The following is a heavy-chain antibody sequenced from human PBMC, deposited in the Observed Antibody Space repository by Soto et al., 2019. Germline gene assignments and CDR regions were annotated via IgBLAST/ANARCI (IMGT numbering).Heavy chain of an antibody. CDR2: IYYSGST. CDR1: GGSISSGDYY. D-gene: IGHD3-10*01. J-gene: IGHJ4*02. CDR3: ARVSVHYYGSGSYYLFDY. V-gene: IGHV4-30-4*01. Sequence: ASETLSLTCTVSGGSISSGDYYGSWIRQPPGKGLEWIGYIYYSGSTYYNPSLKSRVTISVDTSKNQFSLKLSSVTAADTAVYYCARVSVHYYGSGSYYLFDYWGQGTLVTVSS.